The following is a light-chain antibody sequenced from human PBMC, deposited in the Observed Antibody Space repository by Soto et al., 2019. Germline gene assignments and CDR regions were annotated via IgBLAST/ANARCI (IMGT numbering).Light chain of an antibody. CDR1: SSDVGTYNL. Sequence: QSALTQPASVSGSPGQSITISCTGTSSDVGTYNLVSWYQHHPGKAPKLMIYEGSKRPSGVSNRFSGSKSGNTASLTISGLQAEDEADYYCCSYAGSSTYVFGTGTKVTV. CDR3: CSYAGSSTYV. V-gene: IGLV2-23*01. J-gene: IGLJ1*01. CDR2: EGS.